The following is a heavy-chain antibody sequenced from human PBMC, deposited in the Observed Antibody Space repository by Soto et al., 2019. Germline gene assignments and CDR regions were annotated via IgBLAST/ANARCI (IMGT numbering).Heavy chain of an antibody. V-gene: IGHV3-30*18. D-gene: IGHD1-26*01. CDR2: ISYDVSYQ. Sequence: GGSLSLSCAASGFTFKSYGMHWVRQAPGKGLEWVAVISYDVSYQYYSDSVKGRFTISRDNSKNTLNLQMNSLRVEDSAMYYCAQDGRRGTVHRPDPWGQGTRAPVSS. CDR3: AQDGRRGTVHRPDP. CDR1: GFTFKSYG. J-gene: IGHJ5*02.